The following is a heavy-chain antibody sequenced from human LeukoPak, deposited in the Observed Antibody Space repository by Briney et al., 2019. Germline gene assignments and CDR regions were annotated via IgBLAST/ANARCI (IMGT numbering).Heavy chain of an antibody. Sequence: GGSLRLSCTASGFPFIEYSMNWVRQAPGKGLEWISYIGIDSGNTKYADSVRGRFTISADKAKNSLYLQMDSLRAEDTAVYYCASGPVGYCSGGSCYGYYYYGMDVWGQGTTVTVSS. J-gene: IGHJ6*02. CDR2: IGIDSGNT. D-gene: IGHD2-15*01. CDR1: GFPFIEYS. V-gene: IGHV3-48*01. CDR3: ASGPVGYCSGGSCYGYYYYGMDV.